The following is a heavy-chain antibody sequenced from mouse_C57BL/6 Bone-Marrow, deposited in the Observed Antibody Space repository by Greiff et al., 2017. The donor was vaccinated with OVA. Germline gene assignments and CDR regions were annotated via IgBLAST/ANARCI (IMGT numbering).Heavy chain of an antibody. Sequence: QVQLKESGAELVRPGTSVKVSCKASGYAFTNYLIEWVKQRPGQGLEWIGVINPGSGGTNYNEKFKGKATLTADKSSSTAYMQLSSLTSEASAVYFCARFFDYWGQGTTLTVSS. CDR1: GYAFTNYL. CDR3: ARFFDY. V-gene: IGHV1-54*01. J-gene: IGHJ2*01. CDR2: INPGSGGT.